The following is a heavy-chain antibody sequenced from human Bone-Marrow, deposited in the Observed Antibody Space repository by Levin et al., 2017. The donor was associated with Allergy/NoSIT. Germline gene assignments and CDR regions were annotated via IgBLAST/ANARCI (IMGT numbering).Heavy chain of an antibody. V-gene: IGHV1-69*13. CDR3: ASSLRSRVVVVVAATLGGSGRGLEYFQH. Sequence: ASVKVSCKASGGTFSSYAISWVRQAPGQGLEWIGGIIPIFGTANYAQKFQGRVTITADESTSTAYMELSSLRSEDTAVYYCASSLRSRVVVVVAATLGGSGRGLEYFQHWGQGTLVTVSS. CDR1: GGTFSSYA. CDR2: IIPIFGTA. D-gene: IGHD2-15*01. J-gene: IGHJ1*01.